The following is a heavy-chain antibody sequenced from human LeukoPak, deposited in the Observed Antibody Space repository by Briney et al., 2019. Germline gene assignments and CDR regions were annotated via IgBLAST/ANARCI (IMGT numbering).Heavy chain of an antibody. CDR1: GYTFTSYA. D-gene: IGHD6-19*01. CDR2: INTNTGNP. Sequence: ASVKVSCKASGYTFTSYAMNWVRQAPGQGLEWMGWINTNTGNPTYAQGFTGRFVFSLDTSVSTAYLQISSLKAEDTAVYYCARGRRSLGAVASHLPLWWFDPWGQGTLVTVSS. J-gene: IGHJ5*02. CDR3: ARGRRSLGAVASHLPLWWFDP. V-gene: IGHV7-4-1*02.